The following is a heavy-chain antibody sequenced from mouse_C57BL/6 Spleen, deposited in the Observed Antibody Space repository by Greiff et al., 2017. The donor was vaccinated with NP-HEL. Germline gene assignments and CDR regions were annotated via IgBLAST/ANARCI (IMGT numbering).Heavy chain of an antibody. Sequence: EVMLVESGGGLVQPGGSLSLSCAASGFTFTDYYMSWVRQPPGKALEWLGFIRNKANGYTTEYSASVKGRFTISRDNSQSILYLQMNALRAEDSATYYCARLTHWYFDVWGTGTTVTVSS. CDR1: GFTFTDYY. V-gene: IGHV7-3*01. CDR2: IRNKANGYTT. CDR3: ARLTHWYFDV. J-gene: IGHJ1*03.